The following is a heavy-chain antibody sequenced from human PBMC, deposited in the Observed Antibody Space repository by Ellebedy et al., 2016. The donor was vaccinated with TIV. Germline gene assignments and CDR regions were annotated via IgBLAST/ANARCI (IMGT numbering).Heavy chain of an antibody. CDR3: ARGLRYSYANY. D-gene: IGHD5-18*01. Sequence: MPSETLSLTCTVSGGSISSYYWSWIRQPPGKGLEWIGYIYYSGSTNYNPSLKSRVTISVDTSKNQFSLKLSSVTAADTAVYYCARGLRYSYANYWGQGTLVTVSS. CDR1: GGSISSYY. V-gene: IGHV4-59*12. CDR2: IYYSGST. J-gene: IGHJ4*02.